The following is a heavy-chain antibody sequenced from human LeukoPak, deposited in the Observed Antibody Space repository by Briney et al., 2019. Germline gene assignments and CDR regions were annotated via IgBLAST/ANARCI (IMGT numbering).Heavy chain of an antibody. D-gene: IGHD5-18*01. CDR2: IYYSGST. V-gene: IGHV4-39*07. Sequence: PSETLSLTCTVSGGSISSSSYYWGWIRQPPGKGLEWSGSIYYSGSTYYNPSLKSRVTISVDTSKNQFSLKLSSVTAADTAVYYCARVGGGYSYGHFDYWGQGTLVPVSS. CDR1: GGSISSSSYY. J-gene: IGHJ4*02. CDR3: ARVGGGYSYGHFDY.